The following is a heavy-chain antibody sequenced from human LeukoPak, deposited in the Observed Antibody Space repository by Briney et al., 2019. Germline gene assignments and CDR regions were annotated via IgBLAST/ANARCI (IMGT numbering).Heavy chain of an antibody. J-gene: IGHJ5*02. Sequence: PGGSLRLSCAASGFTFSTYWMHWVRQAPGKGLVWVSRINSDGSSTSYADSVKGRFTISRDNAKNTLYLQMNSLRAEDMAVYYCARAGQHYGDYVEFWFDPWGQGTLATVSS. D-gene: IGHD4-17*01. CDR1: GFTFSTYW. CDR3: ARAGQHYGDYVEFWFDP. V-gene: IGHV3-74*01. CDR2: INSDGSST.